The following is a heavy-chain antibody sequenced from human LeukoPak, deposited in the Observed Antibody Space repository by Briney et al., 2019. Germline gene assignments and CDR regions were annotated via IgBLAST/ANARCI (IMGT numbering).Heavy chain of an antibody. J-gene: IGHJ4*02. CDR1: GGSISSYY. CDR3: ARRTGAAAVDY. V-gene: IGHV4-59*01. D-gene: IGHD6-13*01. CDR2: IYYSGST. Sequence: SETLSLTCTVSGGSISSYYWSWIRQPPGKGLEWIGYIYYSGSTNYNPSLKSRVTISVDTSKNQFSLKLSSVTAADTAVYYCARRTGAAAVDYWGQGTLVTVSS.